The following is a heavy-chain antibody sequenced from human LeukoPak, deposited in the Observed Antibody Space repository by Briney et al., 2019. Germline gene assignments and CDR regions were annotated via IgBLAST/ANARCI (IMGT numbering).Heavy chain of an antibody. Sequence: SETLSLTCTVSGGSISTYYWNWIRQPPGKGLEWIGYIYYSGSTNYNPSLKSRVTISVDTSKNQFSLKLSSVTAADTAVYYCARDSGTTGEVKFDPWGQGTLVTVSS. CDR1: GGSISTYY. CDR2: IYYSGST. D-gene: IGHD3-10*01. CDR3: ARDSGTTGEVKFDP. J-gene: IGHJ5*02. V-gene: IGHV4-59*01.